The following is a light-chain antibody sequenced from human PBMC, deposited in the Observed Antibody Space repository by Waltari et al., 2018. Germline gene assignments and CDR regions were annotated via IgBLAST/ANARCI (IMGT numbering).Light chain of an antibody. Sequence: EIALTQSPATLSVSPGGGATLSCRASQSVSRNLAWYQQKPGQAPRLLIYDASTRATGIPARFSGSGSGTEFTLTISSLQSEDFAVYYCQHYNNWPPYTFGQGSKLDIK. CDR3: QHYNNWPPYT. CDR2: DAS. CDR1: QSVSRN. J-gene: IGKJ2*01. V-gene: IGKV3-15*01.